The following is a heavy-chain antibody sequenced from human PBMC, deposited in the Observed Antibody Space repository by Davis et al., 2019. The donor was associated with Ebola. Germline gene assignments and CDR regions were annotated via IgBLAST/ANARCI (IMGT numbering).Heavy chain of an antibody. D-gene: IGHD6-13*01. CDR1: GGSFSGYY. Sequence: PSETLSLTCAVYGGSFSGYYWSWIRQPPGKGLEWIGEINHSGSTNYNPSLKSRVTISVDTSKNQFSLKLSSVTAADTAVYYCARARYSSSWFEDYWGQGTLVTVSS. J-gene: IGHJ4*02. V-gene: IGHV4-34*01. CDR3: ARARYSSSWFEDY. CDR2: INHSGST.